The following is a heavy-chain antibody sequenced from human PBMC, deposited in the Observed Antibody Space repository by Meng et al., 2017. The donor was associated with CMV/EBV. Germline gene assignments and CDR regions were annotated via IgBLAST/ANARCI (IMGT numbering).Heavy chain of an antibody. CDR3: ARIAAAGRFDH. V-gene: IGHV2-5*02. Sequence: QTTWTESGPTMRKPTQTLTLTCTFSGFSLSTSGVGVRWIRQAPGKALEWLALIYWADDMRYSPSLKSRLTITKDTSKNQVVLTMTNMDPVDTATYYCARIAAAGRFDHWGQGTLVTVSS. CDR1: GFSLSTSGVG. CDR2: IYWADDM. J-gene: IGHJ4*02. D-gene: IGHD6-13*01.